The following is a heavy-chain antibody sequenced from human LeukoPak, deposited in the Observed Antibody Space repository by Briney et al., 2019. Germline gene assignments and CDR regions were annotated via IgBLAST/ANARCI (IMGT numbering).Heavy chain of an antibody. CDR3: ARLRPDPFSGGYCSGGSCYEHRGAFDI. J-gene: IGHJ3*02. V-gene: IGHV1-2*04. D-gene: IGHD2-15*01. CDR2: INPNSGGT. Sequence: GASVKVSCKASGYTFTGYYMHWVRQAPGQGLEWMGWINPNSGGTNYAQKFQGWVTMTRDTSISTAYMELSSVTAADTAVYYCARLRPDPFSGGYCSGGSCYEHRGAFDIWGQGTMVTVSS. CDR1: GYTFTGYY.